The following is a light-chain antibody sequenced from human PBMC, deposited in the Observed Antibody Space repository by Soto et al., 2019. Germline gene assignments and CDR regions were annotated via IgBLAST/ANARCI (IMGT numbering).Light chain of an antibody. CDR2: GAP. J-gene: IGKJ4*01. Sequence: EIVMTQSPATLSVSPGERATLSCRASQSVAGNLAWYQQKPGQAPRLLMYGAPTRATGIPARFSGSGSATAFTLTISSMQSEDFGVYHCQQYNNWPLTFGGGTKVDI. CDR3: QQYNNWPLT. V-gene: IGKV3-15*01. CDR1: QSVAGN.